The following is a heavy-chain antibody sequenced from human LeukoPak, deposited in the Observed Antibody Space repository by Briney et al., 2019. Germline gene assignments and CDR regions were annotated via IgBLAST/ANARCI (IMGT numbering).Heavy chain of an antibody. CDR2: INPNSGGT. CDR1: GYTFTGYY. V-gene: IGHV1-2*06. J-gene: IGHJ5*02. Sequence: ASVKVSCKASGYTFTGYYMHWVRQAPGQGLEWMGRINPNSGGTNYAQKFQGRVTMTRDTSISTAYMELSRLRSDDTAVYYCATGYYDSSGYRNWFDPWGQGTLVTVSS. D-gene: IGHD3-22*01. CDR3: ATGYYDSSGYRNWFDP.